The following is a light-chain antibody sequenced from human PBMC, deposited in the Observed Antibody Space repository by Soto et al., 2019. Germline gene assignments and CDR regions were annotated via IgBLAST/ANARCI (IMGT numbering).Light chain of an antibody. CDR1: QTISSY. J-gene: IGKJ2*01. Sequence: DIQMTQPPSSLSASVGDRVTITCRASQTISSYLNWYQQKPGKAPKLLIYAASSLQSGVPSRFSGSGSGTDFTLTISRLQPEDFARYFCQQSYNTPYAFGQGTKLEIK. CDR2: AAS. V-gene: IGKV1-39*01. CDR3: QQSYNTPYA.